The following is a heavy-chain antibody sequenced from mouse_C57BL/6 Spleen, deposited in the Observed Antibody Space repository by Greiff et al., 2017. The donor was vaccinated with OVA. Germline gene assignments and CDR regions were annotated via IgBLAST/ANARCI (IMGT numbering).Heavy chain of an antibody. V-gene: IGHV5-4*03. J-gene: IGHJ2*01. CDR3: ARVGLAGTDFDY. CDR2: ISDGGSYT. D-gene: IGHD3-3*01. CDR1: GFTFSSYA. Sequence: DVMLVESGGGLVKPGGSLKLSCAASGFTFSSYAMSWVRQTPEKRLEWVATISDGGSYTYYPDNVKGRFTISRDNAKNNLYLQMSHLKSEDTAMYYCARVGLAGTDFDYWGQGTTLTVSS.